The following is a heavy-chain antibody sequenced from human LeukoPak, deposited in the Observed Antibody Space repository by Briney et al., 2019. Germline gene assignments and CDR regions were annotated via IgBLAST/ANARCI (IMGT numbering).Heavy chain of an antibody. CDR1: GYTFTGYY. Sequence: ASVKVSCKASGYTFTGYYMHWLRQAPGQGLEWMGWINPNSGGTNYAQKFQGRVTMTRDTSISTAYMELSRLRSDDTAVYYCARVWSGYYRYWGQGTLVTVSS. J-gene: IGHJ4*02. CDR2: INPNSGGT. D-gene: IGHD3-3*01. V-gene: IGHV1-2*02. CDR3: ARVWSGYYRY.